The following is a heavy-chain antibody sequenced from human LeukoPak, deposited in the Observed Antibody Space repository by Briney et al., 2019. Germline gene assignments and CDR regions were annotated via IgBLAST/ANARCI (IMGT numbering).Heavy chain of an antibody. CDR3: ARGINYYGSGSWFFFDY. Sequence: TSETLSLTCTVSGGSISSSSYYWGWIRQPPGKGLEWIGSIYYSGSTYYNPSLKSRVTISVDTSKNQFSLKLSSVTAADTAVYYCARGINYYGSGSWFFFDYWGQGTLVTVSS. J-gene: IGHJ4*02. D-gene: IGHD3-10*01. CDR2: IYYSGST. V-gene: IGHV4-39*01. CDR1: GGSISSSSYY.